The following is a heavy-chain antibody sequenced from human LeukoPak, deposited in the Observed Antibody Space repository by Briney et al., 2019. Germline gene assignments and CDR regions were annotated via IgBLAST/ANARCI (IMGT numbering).Heavy chain of an antibody. CDR2: IIPIFGIA. D-gene: IGHD4-23*01. CDR3: ARTYGGNLNDAFDI. V-gene: IGHV1-69*04. J-gene: IGHJ3*02. Sequence: GASVTVSCKASGGTFSSYAISWVRQAPGQGLEWMGRIIPIFGIANYAQKFQGRVTITADKSTSTAYMELSSLRSEDTAVYYCARTYGGNLNDAFDIWGQGTMVTVSS. CDR1: GGTFSSYA.